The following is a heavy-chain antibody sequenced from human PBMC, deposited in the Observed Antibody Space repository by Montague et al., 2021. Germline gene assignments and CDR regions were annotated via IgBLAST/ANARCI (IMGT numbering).Heavy chain of an antibody. V-gene: IGHV3-21*01. CDR1: GFTFGSYS. D-gene: IGHD2-15*01. CDR3: AREGYYCSGRTCRYFDY. CDR2: INDCGYI. Sequence: SLRLSCAASGFTFGSYSMNWVRRAPGKGLEWVSSINDCGYIYYSVSVKSRFTISSDNVKNSLYLQMDSLVAEDTAVYYCAREGYYCSGRTCRYFDYWGLGTQVTVSS. J-gene: IGHJ4*02.